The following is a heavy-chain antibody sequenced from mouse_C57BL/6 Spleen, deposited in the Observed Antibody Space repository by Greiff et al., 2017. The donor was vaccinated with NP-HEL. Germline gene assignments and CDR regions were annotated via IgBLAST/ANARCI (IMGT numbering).Heavy chain of an antibody. D-gene: IGHD1-1*01. J-gene: IGHJ3*01. Sequence: EVMLVESGEGLVKPGGSLKLSCAASGFTFSSYAMSWVRQTPEKRLEWVAYISSGGDYIYYADTVKGRFTISRDKARNTLYLQMSSLKSEDTAMYYCTRDLTTVAYWGQGTLVTVSA. V-gene: IGHV5-9-1*02. CDR2: ISSGGDYI. CDR3: TRDLTTVAY. CDR1: GFTFSSYA.